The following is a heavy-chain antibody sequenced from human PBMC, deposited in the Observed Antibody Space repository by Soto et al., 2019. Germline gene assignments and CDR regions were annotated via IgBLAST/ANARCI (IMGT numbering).Heavy chain of an antibody. J-gene: IGHJ1*01. Sequence: PSETLSLTCAFYGGSFSDYYWSWIRQPPEKGLEWIGEINHSGSTNYNPSLKSRVTISVDTSKNQFSLKLSSVTAADTAVYYCARGLPDDYDSSGYYRGYFEHWGQGTLVTVSS. CDR3: ARGLPDDYDSSGYYRGYFEH. D-gene: IGHD3-22*01. CDR2: INHSGST. V-gene: IGHV4-34*01. CDR1: GGSFSDYY.